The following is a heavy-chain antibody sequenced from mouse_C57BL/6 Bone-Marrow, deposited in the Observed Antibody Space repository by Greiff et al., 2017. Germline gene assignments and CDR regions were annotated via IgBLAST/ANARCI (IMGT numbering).Heavy chain of an antibody. CDR1: GFTFSSYG. Sequence: EVQLVESGGDLVKPGGSLKLSCAASGFTFSSYGMSWVRQTPDKRLEWVATISSGGSYTNYTDSVKGRFTISRDNAKNTLYLQMSSLKSEDTAMYYCARGGVVATNYFDYWGQGTTLTVSS. D-gene: IGHD1-1*01. J-gene: IGHJ2*01. CDR3: ARGGVVATNYFDY. V-gene: IGHV5-6*01. CDR2: ISSGGSYT.